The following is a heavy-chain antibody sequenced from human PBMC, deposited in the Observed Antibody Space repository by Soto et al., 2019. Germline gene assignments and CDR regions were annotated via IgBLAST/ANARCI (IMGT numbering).Heavy chain of an antibody. D-gene: IGHD6-19*01. J-gene: IGHJ4*02. CDR1: GYTFTSYA. CDR3: ARVSSRAVADNFDY. Sequence: QVQLVQSGAEEKKPGASVKVSCKASGYTFTSYAMHWVRQAPGQRLEWMGWINAGNGNTKYSQKFQGRVTITRDTAASTAYMELSSLRSEDTAVYYCARVSSRAVADNFDYWGQGTLVTVSS. CDR2: INAGNGNT. V-gene: IGHV1-3*05.